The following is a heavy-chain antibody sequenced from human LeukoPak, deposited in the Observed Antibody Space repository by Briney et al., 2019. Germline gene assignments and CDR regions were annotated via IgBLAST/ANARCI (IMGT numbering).Heavy chain of an antibody. V-gene: IGHV4-34*01. D-gene: IGHD2-21*02. CDR3: ARVKGSVTQWADY. Sequence: SETLSLTCAVYGGSFSGYYWSWIRQPPGKGLEWIGEINHSGSTNYNPSLKSRVTISVDTSKNQFSLKLSSVTAADTAVYYCARVKGSVTQWADYWGQGTLVSVSS. CDR1: GGSFSGYY. J-gene: IGHJ4*02. CDR2: INHSGST.